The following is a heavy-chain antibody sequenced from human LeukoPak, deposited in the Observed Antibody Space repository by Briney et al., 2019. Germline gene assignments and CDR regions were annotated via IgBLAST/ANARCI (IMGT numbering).Heavy chain of an antibody. D-gene: IGHD2-2*01. J-gene: IGHJ1*01. Sequence: SETLSLTCAVSGYSISSGYYWGWIRQPPGKVLEWMGSIYHSGSTYYNPSLKSRVTISVDTSKNQFSLKLSSVTAADTAVYYCARYCSSTSCYQYFQHWGQGTLVTVSS. CDR1: GYSISSGYY. CDR2: IYHSGST. CDR3: ARYCSSTSCYQYFQH. V-gene: IGHV4-38-2*01.